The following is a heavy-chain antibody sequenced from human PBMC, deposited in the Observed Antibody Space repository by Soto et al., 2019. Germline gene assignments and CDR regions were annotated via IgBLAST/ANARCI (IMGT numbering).Heavy chain of an antibody. CDR3: ARELIAPGMGHTYFYMDV. V-gene: IGHV4-59*01. D-gene: IGHD5-18*01. J-gene: IGHJ6*03. CDR2: VTYNGRT. Sequence: QVQLQESGPGLVKPSETLSLNCTVSGASIDNNYWSWIRQPPGKGLEYIGYVTYNGRTNHNPSLKSRVTMSVDTSRKQFSLRVTSVTAADTAVYFCARELIAPGMGHTYFYMDVWGKGTTVTVSS. CDR1: GASIDNNY.